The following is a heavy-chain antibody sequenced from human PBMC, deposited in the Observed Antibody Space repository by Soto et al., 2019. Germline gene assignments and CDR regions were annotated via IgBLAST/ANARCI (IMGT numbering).Heavy chain of an antibody. CDR1: GFAFRSYA. J-gene: IGHJ4*02. CDR2: ISGSADST. D-gene: IGHD2-15*01. V-gene: IGHV3-23*01. Sequence: DVQLSESGGDLVQPGGSVRLSCAASGFAFRSYAMTWVRQAPGKGLEWVSLISGSADSTHYSDSVKGRFTISRDNSNSAVYLQMDSLRIEDTAIYYCTKVSGFCNGHFDYWGQGALVTVSS. CDR3: TKVSGFCNGHFDY.